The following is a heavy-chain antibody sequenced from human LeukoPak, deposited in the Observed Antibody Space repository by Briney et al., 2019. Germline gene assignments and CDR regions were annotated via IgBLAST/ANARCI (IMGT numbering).Heavy chain of an antibody. D-gene: IGHD3-22*01. CDR1: GYTFTSYD. Sequence: GASVKVSCKASGYTFTSYDINWVRQATGQGLEWMGWMNPNSGNTGYAQKFQGRVTMTRNTSISTAYMELSSLRSEDTAVYYCARGPGNYYDSSGYFDPEYFQHWGQGTLVTVSS. CDR3: ARGPGNYYDSSGYFDPEYFQH. CDR2: MNPNSGNT. J-gene: IGHJ1*01. V-gene: IGHV1-8*01.